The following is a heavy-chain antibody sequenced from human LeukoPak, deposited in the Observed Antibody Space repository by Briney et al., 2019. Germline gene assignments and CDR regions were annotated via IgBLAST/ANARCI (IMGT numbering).Heavy chain of an antibody. CDR2: ISGTGDAT. D-gene: IGHD4-17*01. CDR3: ARDRDYPRDQFDY. CDR1: GFTFSSYA. V-gene: IGHV3-23*01. Sequence: GGSLRLSCAASGFTFSSYAMSWVRQAPGKGLEWVSAISGTGDATWYSDSVKGRFTISRDKSKDTIYLQMNSLRVEDTALYYCARDRDYPRDQFDYWGQGTLVTVSS. J-gene: IGHJ4*02.